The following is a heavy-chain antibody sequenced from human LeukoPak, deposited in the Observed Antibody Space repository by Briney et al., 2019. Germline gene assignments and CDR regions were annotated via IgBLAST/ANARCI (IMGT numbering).Heavy chain of an antibody. J-gene: IGHJ6*02. CDR3: ARGGRWLPYYYYYYGMDV. CDR2: ISSTSTTI. Sequence: QSGGSLRLSCAASGFTFSNYSMNWVRQAPGKGLEWLSYISSTSTTINHADSVKGRFTISRDNSKNTLYLQMNSLRAEDTAVYYCARGGRWLPYYYYYYGMDVWGQGTTVTVSS. D-gene: IGHD6-19*01. CDR1: GFTFSNYS. V-gene: IGHV3-48*01.